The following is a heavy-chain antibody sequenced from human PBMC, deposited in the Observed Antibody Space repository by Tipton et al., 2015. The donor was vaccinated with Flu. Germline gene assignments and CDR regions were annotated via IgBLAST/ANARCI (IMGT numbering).Heavy chain of an antibody. V-gene: IGHV1-69*01. CDR2: IIPIFDTA. CDR3: ARVSTDGYYYVYYFDS. Sequence: QLVRSGAEVKKPGSSVKVSCKASGDTFNNYGIAWVRQAPGQGLEWMGGIIPIFDTAIYAQKFQGRVTITADESTSTAYMEVNSLRSEDTAIYYCARVSTDGYYYVYYFDSWGQGTLVPVSS. CDR1: GDTFNNYG. D-gene: IGHD5-24*01. J-gene: IGHJ4*02.